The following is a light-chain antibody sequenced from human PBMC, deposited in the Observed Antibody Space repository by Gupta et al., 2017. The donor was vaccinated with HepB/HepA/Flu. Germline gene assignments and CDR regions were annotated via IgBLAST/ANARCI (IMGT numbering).Light chain of an antibody. Sequence: QSALTQPASVSGSPGQAITISCPGTSSAVGNYNSVSWYQQHPGKAPKTMIYDVTNRPSGVANRFSGSKSGNTAALTISGLQAEDEADYYCTSYTSRNTVIFGGGTKLTVL. CDR1: SSAVGNYNS. CDR2: DVT. J-gene: IGLJ2*01. CDR3: TSYTSRNTVI. V-gene: IGLV2-14*01.